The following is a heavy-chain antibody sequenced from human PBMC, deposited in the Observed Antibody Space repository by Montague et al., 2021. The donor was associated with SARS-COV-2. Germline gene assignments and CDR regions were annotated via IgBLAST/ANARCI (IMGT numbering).Heavy chain of an antibody. CDR2: IYHSGST. CDR1: GGSISSSNW. J-gene: IGHJ5*02. Sequence: SETLSLTCAVSGGSISSSNWWSWVRQPPGKGLEWIGEIYHSGSTNYNPSLKSRVTISVDKSKNQFSLKVSSVTAADTAVYYCARERQYNWFGTWGQGKLVTVSS. V-gene: IGHV4-4*02. CDR3: ARERQYNWFGT. D-gene: IGHD6-19*01.